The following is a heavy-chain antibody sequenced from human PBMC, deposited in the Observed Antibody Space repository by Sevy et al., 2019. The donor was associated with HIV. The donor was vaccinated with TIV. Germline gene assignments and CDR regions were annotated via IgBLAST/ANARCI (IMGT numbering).Heavy chain of an antibody. CDR2: INPSGGYT. D-gene: IGHD2-21*02. CDR3: ARMLSCGGACYYFDS. V-gene: IGHV1-46*04. CDR1: GYTFSNFD. J-gene: IGHJ4*02. Sequence: ASVKVSCKASGYTFSNFDIHWVRQAPGQGLESMGLINPSGGYTNYAQSLQGRVTMTRDTSATKVYMELRSLRSEDTAVYYCARMLSCGGACYYFDSWGQGTLVTVSS.